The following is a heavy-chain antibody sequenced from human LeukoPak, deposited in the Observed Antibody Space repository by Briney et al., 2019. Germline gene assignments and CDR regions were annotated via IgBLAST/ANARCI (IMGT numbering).Heavy chain of an antibody. J-gene: IGHJ6*03. CDR2: IKQDGSEK. CDR1: GFTFSSYW. CDR3: ARVRGIRGLPGILIGRFSDYYYMDV. Sequence: HAGGSLRLSCTASGFTFSSYWMSWVRQAPGKGLEWLANIKQDGSEKYYVDSVKGRCTISRDNAKNSLYLQMNSLRAEDTAVYYCARVRGIRGLPGILIGRFSDYYYMDVWGKGTTVTISS. D-gene: IGHD3-9*01. V-gene: IGHV3-7*01.